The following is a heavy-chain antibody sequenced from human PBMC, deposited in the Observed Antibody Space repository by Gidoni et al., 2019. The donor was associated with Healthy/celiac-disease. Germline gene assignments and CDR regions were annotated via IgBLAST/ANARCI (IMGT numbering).Heavy chain of an antibody. CDR3: ARRGGDMATIRDWYFDL. CDR1: GYSFTSSW. J-gene: IGHJ2*01. D-gene: IGHD5-12*01. Sequence: EVQMVQSGAEVKKPGESLRISCKGSGYSFTSSWISWVPQMPGKGLEWMGRIGPSDSYTNYSPSFQGPVTVSADKSISTAFLQWSSLKASDTAMYYCARRGGDMATIRDWYFDLWGRGTLVTVSS. CDR2: IGPSDSYT. V-gene: IGHV5-10-1*03.